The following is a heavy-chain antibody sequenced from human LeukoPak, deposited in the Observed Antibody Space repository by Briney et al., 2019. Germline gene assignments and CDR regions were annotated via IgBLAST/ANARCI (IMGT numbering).Heavy chain of an antibody. V-gene: IGHV1-24*01. CDR2: FDPEDGEP. Sequence: ASVKVSCKVSGYTLSELSTHWVRQAPGKGLEWMGGFDPEDGEPNYAQKFQGRVTMTEDTSTDTAYMQLTSLRSEDTAVYYCATGDMATIDTDGFDIWGQGTMVIVSS. CDR3: ATGDMATIDTDGFDI. J-gene: IGHJ3*02. D-gene: IGHD5-24*01. CDR1: GYTLSELS.